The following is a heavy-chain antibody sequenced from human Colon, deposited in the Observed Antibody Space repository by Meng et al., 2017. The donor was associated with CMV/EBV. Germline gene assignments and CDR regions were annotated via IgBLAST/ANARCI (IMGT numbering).Heavy chain of an antibody. CDR3: ATDYGDYYFDR. CDR1: GGSISSSTYY. V-gene: IGHV4-39*06. J-gene: IGHJ4*02. CDR2: IYYSGYT. Sequence: RLRLRESGPGLVKPSETLSPTCTVSGGSISSSTYYWGWIRQTPGKGLEWIGNIYYSGYTYYNPSLKSRLTISVDTSKNQFSLKLTSVTAADTAVYYCATDYGDYYFDRWGQGTLVTVSS. D-gene: IGHD4-17*01.